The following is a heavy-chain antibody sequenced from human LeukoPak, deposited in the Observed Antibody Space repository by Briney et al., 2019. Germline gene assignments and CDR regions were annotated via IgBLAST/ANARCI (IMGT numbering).Heavy chain of an antibody. Sequence: RGSLRLSCAASGFTFDDYGMSWVRQAPGKGLEWVSGINWNGGSTGYADSVKGRFTISRDNAKNSLYLQMNSLRAEDTALYYCAREHRRGIYYYYYMDVWGKGTTVTVSS. D-gene: IGHD3-10*01. CDR3: AREHRRGIYYYYYMDV. CDR2: INWNGGST. J-gene: IGHJ6*03. CDR1: GFTFDDYG. V-gene: IGHV3-20*04.